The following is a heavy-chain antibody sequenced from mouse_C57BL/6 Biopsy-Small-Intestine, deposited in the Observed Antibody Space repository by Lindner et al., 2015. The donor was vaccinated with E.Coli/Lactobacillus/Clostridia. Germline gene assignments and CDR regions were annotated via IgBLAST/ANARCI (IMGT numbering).Heavy chain of an antibody. CDR2: ISDYSGTT. D-gene: IGHD2-13*01. CDR3: ARAGDYGDYALGY. V-gene: IGHV1-7*01. CDR1: GYTFPDYG. Sequence: SVKVSCKTSGYTFPDYGITWVRQVAGQGLEWMGWISDYSGTTKIAQKFQDRVTMTTDRSTTTAFMELRSLRSDDAAVYYCARAGDYGDYALGYWGQGTVVTVSS. J-gene: IGHJ4*01.